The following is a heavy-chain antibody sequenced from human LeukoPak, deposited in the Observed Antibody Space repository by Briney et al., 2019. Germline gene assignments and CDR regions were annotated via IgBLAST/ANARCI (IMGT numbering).Heavy chain of an antibody. CDR3: ARDYDYAFDY. D-gene: IGHD3-16*01. J-gene: IGHJ4*02. CDR2: ISSSSYYK. Sequence: GGALRLSCAASGFTFSSYIMNWVRQAPGKGLEWVSSISSSSYYKYYADSVKGRFPISRDNAKNSLYLQMNSLRAEDTAVYYCARDYDYAFDYWGQGTLVTVSS. V-gene: IGHV3-21*06. CDR1: GFTFSSYI.